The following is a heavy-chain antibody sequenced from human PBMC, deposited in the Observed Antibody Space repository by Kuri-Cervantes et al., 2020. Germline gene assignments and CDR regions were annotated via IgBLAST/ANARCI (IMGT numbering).Heavy chain of an antibody. Sequence: GGSLRLSCAASGFSFSDFGMHWVRQAPGKGLEWVAVISYDGRNKYFADSVKGRFSISKDNSKNTVYLQMNSLRAEDTAVYYCARAACSSTSCYYYYYGMDVWGQGTTVTVSS. CDR2: ISYDGRNK. CDR3: ARAACSSTSCYYYYYGMDV. V-gene: IGHV3-30*03. D-gene: IGHD2-2*01. J-gene: IGHJ6*02. CDR1: GFSFSDFG.